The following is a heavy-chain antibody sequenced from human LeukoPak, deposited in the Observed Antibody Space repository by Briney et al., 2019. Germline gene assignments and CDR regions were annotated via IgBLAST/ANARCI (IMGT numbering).Heavy chain of an antibody. D-gene: IGHD3-3*01. J-gene: IGHJ4*02. CDR3: AKDWRGVGRGHFDS. V-gene: IGHV3-33*06. Sequence: GGSLRLSCAASGFTFGSYGMHWVRQAPGKGLEWLAAIWYDGSNKDYADSVKGRITISRDNSKNTLFREMNSLRDDDTAVYYCAKDWRGVGRGHFDSWGQGTLVTVSS. CDR1: GFTFGSYG. CDR2: IWYDGSNK.